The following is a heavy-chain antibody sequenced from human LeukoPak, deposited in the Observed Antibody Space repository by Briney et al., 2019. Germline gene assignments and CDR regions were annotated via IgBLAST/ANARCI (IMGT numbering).Heavy chain of an antibody. D-gene: IGHD5-24*01. CDR2: ISGSGGSI. V-gene: IGHV3-23*01. CDR1: AFTFSDYY. CDR3: AKGGDGYNYYFDH. J-gene: IGHJ4*02. Sequence: GSLRLSCAPSAFTFSDYYMSWIRQAPGKGLEWVSGISGSGGSIRYADSVKGRFIISRDNSKNTLYLQMNSLRAEDTAVYYCAKGGDGYNYYFDHWGQETLVTVSS.